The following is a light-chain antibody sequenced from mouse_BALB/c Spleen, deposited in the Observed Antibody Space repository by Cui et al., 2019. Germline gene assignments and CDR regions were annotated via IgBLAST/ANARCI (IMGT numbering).Light chain of an antibody. CDR3: QQYSSYPYT. CDR2: GAS. V-gene: IGKV6-23*01. J-gene: IGKJ2*01. Sequence: DIVMTQSHKFMSTSVGDRVSITCKASQDVGTAVAWYQQKPGQSPKLLIYGASTRHTGVPDRFTGSGSGTDFTLTISNVQSEDLADYFCQQYSSYPYTFGGGTKLEIK. CDR1: QDVGTA.